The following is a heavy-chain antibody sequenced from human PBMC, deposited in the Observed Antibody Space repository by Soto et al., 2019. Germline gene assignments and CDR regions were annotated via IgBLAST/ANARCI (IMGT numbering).Heavy chain of an antibody. D-gene: IGHD2-8*01. Sequence: QVQLQQWGAGLLKPSETLSLTCAVYGGSFSGYYWSWIRQPPGKGLEWIGEINHSGSTNSNPSLKSRVTISVDTSMNQLYLRMSSVTAADTAVYYCARGREFRRCPRGVCYYNYYGMDVWGQGTTVTVSS. CDR1: GGSFSGYY. CDR3: ARGREFRRCPRGVCYYNYYGMDV. V-gene: IGHV4-34*01. J-gene: IGHJ6*02. CDR2: INHSGST.